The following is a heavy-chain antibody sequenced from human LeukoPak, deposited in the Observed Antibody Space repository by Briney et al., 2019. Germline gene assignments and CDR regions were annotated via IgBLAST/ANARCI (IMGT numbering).Heavy chain of an antibody. Sequence: PGGSLRLSCAASGFTFSDYYMSWIRQAPGKGLEWVSAISGSGGSTYYADSVKGRFTISRDNSKNTLYLQMNSLRAEDTAVYYCSNGRTSSGTLQHDYWGQGTLVTVSS. CDR1: GFTFSDYY. CDR2: ISGSGGST. V-gene: IGHV3-23*01. D-gene: IGHD6-19*01. CDR3: SNGRTSSGTLQHDY. J-gene: IGHJ4*02.